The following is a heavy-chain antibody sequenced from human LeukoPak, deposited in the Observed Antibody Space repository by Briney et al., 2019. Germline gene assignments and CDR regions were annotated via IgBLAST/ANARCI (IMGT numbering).Heavy chain of an antibody. CDR1: GGSISSGDYY. V-gene: IGHV4-30-4*01. CDR3: ARASYYYDSSGYYKGRDYFDY. J-gene: IGHJ4*02. CDR2: IYYSGST. Sequence: SQTLSLTCTVSGGSISSGDYYWSWIRQPPGKGLEWIVYIYYSGSTYYNPSLKSRVTISVDTSKNQFSLKLSSVTAADTAVYYCARASYYYDSSGYYKGRDYFDYWGQGTLVTVSS. D-gene: IGHD3-22*01.